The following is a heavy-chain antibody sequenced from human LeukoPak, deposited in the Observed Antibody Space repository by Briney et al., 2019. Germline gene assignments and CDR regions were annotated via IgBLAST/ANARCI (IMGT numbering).Heavy chain of an antibody. CDR3: ARSGGDCSSTSCYASDY. CDR1: GFTFSSYG. Sequence: GGSLRLSCAASGFTFSSYGMHWVRQAPGKGLGWVAVISYDGSNKYYADSVKGRFTISRDNSKNTLYLQMNSLRAEDTAVYYCARSGGDCSSTSCYASDYWGQGTLVTVSS. D-gene: IGHD2-2*01. CDR2: ISYDGSNK. J-gene: IGHJ4*02. V-gene: IGHV3-30*03.